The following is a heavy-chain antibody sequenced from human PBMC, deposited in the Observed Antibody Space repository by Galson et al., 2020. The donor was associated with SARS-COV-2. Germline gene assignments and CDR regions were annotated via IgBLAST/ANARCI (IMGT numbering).Heavy chain of an antibody. CDR1: GYSISSGYH. Sequence: SETLSLTCAVSGYSISSGYHWGSIRQPPGTGRERIGRIYHSRNTYYNPSLESRVTISVDTSKNQFSLKLRSVTAADTAIYYCARGNEFRPYSAFKNWGQGILVTVSS. J-gene: IGHJ4*02. CDR3: ARGNEFRPYSAFKN. V-gene: IGHV4-38-2*01. D-gene: IGHD1-26*01. CDR2: IYHSRNT.